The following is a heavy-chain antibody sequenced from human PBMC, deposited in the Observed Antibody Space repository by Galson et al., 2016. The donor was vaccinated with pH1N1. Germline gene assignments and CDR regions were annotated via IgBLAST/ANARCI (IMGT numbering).Heavy chain of an antibody. CDR2: ISSGGNTK. D-gene: IGHD2-2*03. J-gene: IGHJ4*02. CDR3: ARESGYCSTSGGHYGLDY. Sequence: LRLSCAASGVDFNYYYMSWVRQAPGKGLEWVSYISSGGNTKYYADSVKGRFTISRDNTKNSLILQMNRLTSDDTGVYYCARESGYCSTSGGHYGLDYWGQGALVTVSS. CDR1: GVDFNYYY. V-gene: IGHV3-11*01.